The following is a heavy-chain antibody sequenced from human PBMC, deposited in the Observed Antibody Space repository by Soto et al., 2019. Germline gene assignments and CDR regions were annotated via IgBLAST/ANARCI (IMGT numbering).Heavy chain of an antibody. Sequence: SETLSLTCAVYGGSFSGYYWSWIRQPPGKGLEWIGEINHSGSTNYNPSLKSRVTISVDTSKNQFSLKLSSVTAADTAVYYCARYGIAAAGGMDVWGQGTTVTVSS. CDR1: GGSFSGYY. CDR2: INHSGST. J-gene: IGHJ6*02. V-gene: IGHV4-34*01. D-gene: IGHD6-13*01. CDR3: ARYGIAAAGGMDV.